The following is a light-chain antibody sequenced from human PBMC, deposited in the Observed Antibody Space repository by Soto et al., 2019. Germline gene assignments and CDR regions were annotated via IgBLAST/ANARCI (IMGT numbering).Light chain of an antibody. J-gene: IGKJ1*01. CDR3: LQDYNYPRT. CDR1: QGIRND. Sequence: AIQMTQSPSSLSASVGDRVTITCRASQGIRNDLGWYQQKPGRAPKLLNYAASSLQSGVPSRFGGSGSGTEFTLTISSLQPEDFETYYCLQDYNYPRTFGQGTKVEIK. CDR2: AAS. V-gene: IGKV1-6*01.